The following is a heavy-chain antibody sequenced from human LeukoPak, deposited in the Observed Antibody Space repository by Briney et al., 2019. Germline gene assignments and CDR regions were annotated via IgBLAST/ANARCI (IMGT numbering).Heavy chain of an antibody. CDR2: ISSSSSYI. J-gene: IGHJ4*02. Sequence: GGSLRLSCAASGFTFSSYSMNWARQAPGKGLEWVSSISSSSSYIYYADSVKGRFTISRDNAKNSLYLQMNSLRAEDTAVYYCATPRGGATTPRFDYWGQGTLVTVSS. CDR3: ATPRGGATTPRFDY. D-gene: IGHD1-26*01. V-gene: IGHV3-21*01. CDR1: GFTFSSYS.